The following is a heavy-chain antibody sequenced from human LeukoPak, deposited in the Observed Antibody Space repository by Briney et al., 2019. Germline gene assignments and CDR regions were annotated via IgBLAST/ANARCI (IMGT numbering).Heavy chain of an antibody. CDR3: AREGEYNSGYYSFDY. D-gene: IGHD3-22*01. Sequence: GGSLRLSCAASGFTFSRYAMHWVRQAPGKGLEWVAVISYDGSNKYYADSVKGRFTISRDNSKNTLYLQMNSLRAEDTAVYYCAREGEYNSGYYSFDYWGQGTLVTVSS. V-gene: IGHV3-30-3*01. CDR1: GFTFSRYA. CDR2: ISYDGSNK. J-gene: IGHJ4*02.